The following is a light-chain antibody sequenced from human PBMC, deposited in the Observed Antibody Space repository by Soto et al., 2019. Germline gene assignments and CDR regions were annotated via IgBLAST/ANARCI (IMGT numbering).Light chain of an antibody. CDR1: QTISSW. CDR2: KAS. Sequence: DIQMTQSPSTLSGSVGDRVTITCRASQTISSWLAWYQQKPGKAPKLLIYKASTLKSGVPSRFSGSGSGTDFTLTINSLQPEDFATYYCQQAYDIPRTFGQGTKVDIK. CDR3: QQAYDIPRT. J-gene: IGKJ1*01. V-gene: IGKV1-5*03.